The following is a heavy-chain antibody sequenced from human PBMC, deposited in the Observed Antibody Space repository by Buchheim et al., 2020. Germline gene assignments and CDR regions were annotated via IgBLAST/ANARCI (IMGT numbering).Heavy chain of an antibody. CDR3: AKGQRWDGYCSGGSCYIVDY. J-gene: IGHJ4*02. CDR2: ISGSGGST. V-gene: IGHV3-23*01. CDR1: GFTFSSYA. D-gene: IGHD2-15*01. Sequence: EVQLLESGGGLVQPGGSLRLSCAASGFTFSSYAMSWVRQAPGKGLEWVSAISGSGGSTYYADSVKGRFTLSRYNSKNTLSLQMNSLRAEDTAVYYCAKGQRWDGYCSGGSCYIVDYWGQGTL.